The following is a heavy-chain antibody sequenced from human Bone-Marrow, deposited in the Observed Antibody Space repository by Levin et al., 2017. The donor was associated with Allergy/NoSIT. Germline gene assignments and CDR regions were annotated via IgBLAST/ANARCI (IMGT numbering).Heavy chain of an antibody. Sequence: KGTGERGRKEGRGWVRQMPGKGLEWMAIIFPSDSDARYSPSFQGQVTMSVAKSINTTYLQWSSLRASDTAMYYCAKKIPRNDAFDMWGQGTMVTISS. J-gene: IGHJ3*02. CDR2: IFPSDSDA. V-gene: IGHV5-51*01. CDR3: AKKIPRNDAFDM. CDR1: GERGRKEG.